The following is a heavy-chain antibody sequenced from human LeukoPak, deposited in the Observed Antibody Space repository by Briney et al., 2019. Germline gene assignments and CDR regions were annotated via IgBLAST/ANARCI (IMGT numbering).Heavy chain of an antibody. D-gene: IGHD3-16*01. V-gene: IGHV4-59*08. CDR2: IHNSGRT. CDR1: GGSMNGYY. CDR3: ARHSRQYDTDAYQTFFDD. J-gene: IGHJ4*02. Sequence: SETLSLTFTVSGGSMNGYYWSWIRQPPGKGLEWIGFIHNSGRTNYKPSLVSRVTMSVDTSENQFSLKLISVTAADTAVYYCARHSRQYDTDAYQTFFDDWSQGALVTVSS.